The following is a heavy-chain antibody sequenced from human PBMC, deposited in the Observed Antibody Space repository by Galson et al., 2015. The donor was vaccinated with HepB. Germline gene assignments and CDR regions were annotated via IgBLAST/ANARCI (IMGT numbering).Heavy chain of an antibody. D-gene: IGHD3-22*01. CDR1: GGTFSSYG. Sequence: SCKASGGTFSSYGLSWVRQAPGQGLEWMGGIIPILGTADYAQKFQGRVTITADESATTSYMELSSLTSEDTAVYYCARDRGYYDYSGFYYFDYWGQGTLVTVSS. J-gene: IGHJ4*02. CDR3: ARDRGYYDYSGFYYFDY. V-gene: IGHV1-69*01. CDR2: IIPILGTA.